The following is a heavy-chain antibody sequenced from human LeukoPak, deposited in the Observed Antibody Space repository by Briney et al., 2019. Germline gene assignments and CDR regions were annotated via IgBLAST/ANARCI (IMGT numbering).Heavy chain of an antibody. V-gene: IGHV4-59*12. J-gene: IGHJ6*03. CDR3: TRAASSGPLFTYHMDV. CDR1: GGSISNYY. Sequence: PSETLSLTCTVSGGSISNYYWSWIRQPPGKGLEWIGYIYYSGSTNYNPSLKSRVTISVDTSKNQFSLKLSSVTAADTAVYYCTRAASSGPLFTYHMDVWGKGTTVTVSS. CDR2: IYYSGST. D-gene: IGHD3-22*01.